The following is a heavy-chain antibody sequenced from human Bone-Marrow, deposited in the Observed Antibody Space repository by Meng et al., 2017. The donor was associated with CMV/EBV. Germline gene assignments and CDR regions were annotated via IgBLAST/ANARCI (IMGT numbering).Heavy chain of an antibody. J-gene: IGHJ4*02. CDR1: GYTFIDYY. CDR3: ARFTYSSRWSWDY. Sequence: ASVKVSCKASGYTFIDYYLHWVRQAPGQGLEWMGIIDPSGDNTRYAQKFQDRVTMTRDTSTSTVYLELSSLTSDDTAVYYCARFTYSSRWSWDYWGQGTLVTVSS. V-gene: IGHV1-46*01. CDR2: IDPSGDNT. D-gene: IGHD6-19*01.